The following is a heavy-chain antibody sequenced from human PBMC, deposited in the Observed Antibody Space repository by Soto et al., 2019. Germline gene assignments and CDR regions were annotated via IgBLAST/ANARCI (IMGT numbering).Heavy chain of an antibody. CDR2: IYYSGST. D-gene: IGHD3-16*01. J-gene: IGHJ4*02. V-gene: IGHV4-30-4*01. CDR1: GGSISSGDYY. CDR3: ARAVDLYYFDY. Sequence: PSETLSLTCTVSGGSISSGDYYWSWIRQPPGKGLEWIGYIYYSGSTYYNPSLKSRVTISVDTSKNQFSLKLSSVTAADTAAYYCARAVDLYYFDYWGQGTLVTVSS.